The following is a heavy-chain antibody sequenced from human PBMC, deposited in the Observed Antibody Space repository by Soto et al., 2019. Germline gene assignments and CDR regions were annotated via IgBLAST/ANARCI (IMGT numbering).Heavy chain of an antibody. D-gene: IGHD3-22*01. CDR3: ARVYYDSSASIFDY. Sequence: GGSLRLSCAASGFTFSSYGMHWVRQAPGKGLEWVAVIWYDGSNKYYADSVKGRFTISRDNSKNTLYLQMNSLRAEDTAVYYCARVYYDSSASIFDYWGQGTLVTVSS. CDR2: IWYDGSNK. V-gene: IGHV3-33*01. CDR1: GFTFSSYG. J-gene: IGHJ4*02.